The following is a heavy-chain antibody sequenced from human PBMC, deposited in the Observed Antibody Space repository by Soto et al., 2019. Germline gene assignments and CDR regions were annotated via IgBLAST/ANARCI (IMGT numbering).Heavy chain of an antibody. D-gene: IGHD2-15*01. J-gene: IGHJ4*02. CDR3: AKLVTRHSLVPVFDQ. CDR2: ISWDSGSI. Sequence: QLVESGGGLVQPGRSLRLSCVASGFRFDEYAIHWVRQAPGKGLEWVSGISWDSGSINYAGSVRGRFTVSRDNAKNSLYLHMTSLRSEDTAFYYCAKLVTRHSLVPVFDQWGQGALVSVSS. V-gene: IGHV3-9*01. CDR1: GFRFDEYA.